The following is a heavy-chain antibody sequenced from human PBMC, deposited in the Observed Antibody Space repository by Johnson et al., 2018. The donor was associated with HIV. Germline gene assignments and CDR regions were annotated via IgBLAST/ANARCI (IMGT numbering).Heavy chain of an antibody. CDR2: ISWNSGSI. V-gene: IGHV3-9*01. CDR3: AREGALGAYDAFDI. D-gene: IGHD3-10*01. Sequence: QLVESGGGLVQPGGSLRLSCAASGFTFDDYAMHWVRQAPGKGLAWVSGISWNSGSIGYADSVKGRFTISRDNSKNALFLQMNSLRAEDTAVYYCAREGALGAYDAFDIWGPGTLVTVSS. CDR1: GFTFDDYA. J-gene: IGHJ3*02.